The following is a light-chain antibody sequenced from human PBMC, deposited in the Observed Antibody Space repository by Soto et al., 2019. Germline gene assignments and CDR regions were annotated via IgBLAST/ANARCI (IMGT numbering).Light chain of an antibody. J-gene: IGLJ3*02. V-gene: IGLV1-44*01. Sequence: VLTQPPSASGTPGQRVTISCSGSSSNIGSNTVNWYQQLPGTAPKLLIYNNNQRPSGVPDRFSGSKSGTSASLAISGLQSEDEADYYCAAWDGSLHGVVFGGGTKLTVL. CDR2: NNN. CDR1: SSNIGSNT. CDR3: AAWDGSLHGVV.